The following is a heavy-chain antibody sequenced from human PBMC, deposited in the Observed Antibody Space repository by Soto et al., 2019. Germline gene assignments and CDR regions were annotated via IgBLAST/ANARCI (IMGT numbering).Heavy chain of an antibody. CDR3: AKGGAIVAAGTRVYLYNAMDV. V-gene: IGHV1-2*02. CDR2: INPNSGDT. D-gene: IGHD1-26*01. Sequence: QVQLVQSGTEVKRPGDSVKVSCKASGYTFTGYYVHWVRQAPGQGLEWMGWINPNSGDTYLAQRFLGRVTMNSDTSIGTAYMELRGLTSDDTAEYYCAKGGAIVAAGTRVYLYNAMDVWGQGTTVTVSS. CDR1: GYTFTGYY. J-gene: IGHJ6*02.